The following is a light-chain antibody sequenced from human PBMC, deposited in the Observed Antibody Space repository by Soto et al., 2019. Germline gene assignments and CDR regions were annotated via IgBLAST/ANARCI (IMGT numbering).Light chain of an antibody. CDR2: GAS. J-gene: IGKJ4*01. CDR3: QQYGSSPLT. V-gene: IGKV3-20*01. Sequence: EIVLTQSPGTLSLSPGERATLSCRASQSVSSSYLAWYLQKPGQAPRLLIYGASIRATGIPDRFSGSGSGPDCTLTISRLEPEDVAVYYWQQYGSSPLTLGGGTKVEIK. CDR1: QSVSSSY.